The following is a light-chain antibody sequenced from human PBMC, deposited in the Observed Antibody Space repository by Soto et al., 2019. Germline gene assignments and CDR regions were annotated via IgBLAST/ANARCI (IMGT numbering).Light chain of an antibody. J-gene: IGLJ1*01. CDR2: EVT. Sequence: QSVLTQPPSASGSPGQSVTIPCTGTSSDVGGYNFVSWYQQHPGKAPKLMIYEVTKRPSGVPDRFSGSKSGNTASLTVSGLQAEDEADYYCSSYTSSSTLYVFGTGTKVTVL. CDR3: SSYTSSSTLYV. V-gene: IGLV2-8*01. CDR1: SSDVGGYNF.